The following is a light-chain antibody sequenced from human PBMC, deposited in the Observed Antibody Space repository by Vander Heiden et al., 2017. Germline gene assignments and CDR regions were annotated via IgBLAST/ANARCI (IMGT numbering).Light chain of an antibody. J-gene: IGLJ3*02. CDR3: EVWDSSSDWV. CDR2: DDS. Sequence: SYVLTQPPSVSVAPGQTARITCGGNNIARTSVHWYQQKPGQAPVLVVYDDSDRPSGITERFSGSNSGNTATLTLSRVEAGDEADYYCEVWDSSSDWVFGGGTKLTVL. V-gene: IGLV3-21*02. CDR1: NIARTS.